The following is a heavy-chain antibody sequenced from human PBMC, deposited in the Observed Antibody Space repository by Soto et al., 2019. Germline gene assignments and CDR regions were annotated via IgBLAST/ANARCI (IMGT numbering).Heavy chain of an antibody. Sequence: ASVKVSCKASGYTFTNYDISWVRQATGQGLEWMGWMNPNSANTGYAQKFQGRVGMTRDTSTNTAYMELSSLRSEDTAIYYCARMATSGTLNWFDPWGQGTLVTVSS. J-gene: IGHJ5*02. CDR2: MNPNSANT. CDR3: ARMATSGTLNWFDP. V-gene: IGHV1-8*01. D-gene: IGHD1-26*01. CDR1: GYTFTNYD.